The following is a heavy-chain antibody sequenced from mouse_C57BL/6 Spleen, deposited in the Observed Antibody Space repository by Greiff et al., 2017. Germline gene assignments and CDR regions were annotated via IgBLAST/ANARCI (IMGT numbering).Heavy chain of an antibody. CDR2: IRNKANGYTT. V-gene: IGHV7-3*01. CDR1: GFTFTDYY. J-gene: IGHJ3*01. Sequence: EVKLLESGGGLVQPGGSLSLSCAASGFTFTDYYMSWVRQPPGKALEWLGFIRNKANGYTTEYSASVKGRFTISRDNSQSILYLQMNALRAEDSATYYVARSYDGSSHDWFAYWGQGTLVTVSA. D-gene: IGHD1-1*01. CDR3: ARSYDGSSHDWFAY.